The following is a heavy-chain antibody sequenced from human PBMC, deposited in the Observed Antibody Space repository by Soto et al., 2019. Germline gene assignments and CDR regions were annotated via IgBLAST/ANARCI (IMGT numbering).Heavy chain of an antibody. CDR2: ISSSGNTI. CDR3: ARDRSSSWYGRGYHHYGMDV. D-gene: IGHD6-13*01. V-gene: IGHV3-11*01. CDR1: GFTSSDYY. Sequence: QVQLVESGGGLVKPGGSLRLSCAASGFTSSDYYMSWIRQAPGKGLEYISYISSSGNTIYNADSVRGRFTISRDNAKKSLYLHMNSLRAEDTAVYYCARDRSSSWYGRGYHHYGMDVWGQGTTVTVSS. J-gene: IGHJ6*02.